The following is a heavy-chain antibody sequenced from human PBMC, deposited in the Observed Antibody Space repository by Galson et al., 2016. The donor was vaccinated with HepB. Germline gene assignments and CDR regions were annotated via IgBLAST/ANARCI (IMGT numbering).Heavy chain of an antibody. Sequence: ETLSLTCTVSGDSIRNVGRHWGWFRQSPGKGLEYIGSIHSSGTSYYNPSLTSRITVSADTSRNQFFLSLTSVTAADTAIYYCVRLGTAAAVANRRGSIYWSQGTRGSVSS. CDR2: IHSSGTS. V-gene: IGHV4-39*01. J-gene: IGHJ4*02. D-gene: IGHD6-25*01. CDR3: VRLGTAAAVANRRGSIY. CDR1: GDSIRNVGRH.